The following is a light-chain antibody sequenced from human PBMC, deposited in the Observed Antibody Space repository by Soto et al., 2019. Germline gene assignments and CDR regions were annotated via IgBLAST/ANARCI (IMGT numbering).Light chain of an antibody. Sequence: EIVWTQPPPTLLVAPEEVDPFSRRVSQGVSGKLAWYQHQPGQAPRLLISGASTRAAGIPDRFSGSGSGTDFTLTIRRLEHSDFAAFYFQQYGSSRTWTFGQGTKVDIK. V-gene: IGKV3-20*01. CDR2: GAS. CDR3: QQYGSSRTWT. J-gene: IGKJ1*01. CDR1: QGVSGK.